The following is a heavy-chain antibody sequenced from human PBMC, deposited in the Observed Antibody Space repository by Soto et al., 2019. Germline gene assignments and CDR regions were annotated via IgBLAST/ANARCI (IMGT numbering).Heavy chain of an antibody. CDR3: ARSPELPAARNYYYYGMDV. D-gene: IGHD2-2*01. V-gene: IGHV3-30-3*01. CDR1: GFTFSSYA. J-gene: IGHJ6*02. CDR2: ISYDGSNK. Sequence: QVQLVESGGGVVQPGRSLRLSCAASGFTFSSYAMHWVRQAPGKGLEWVAVISYDGSNKYYGDSVKGRFTISRDNSKNTLYLQMNSLRAEDTAVYYSARSPELPAARNYYYYGMDVWGQGTTVTVSS.